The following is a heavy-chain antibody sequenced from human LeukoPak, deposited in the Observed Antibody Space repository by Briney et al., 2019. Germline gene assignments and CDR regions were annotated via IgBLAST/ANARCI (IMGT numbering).Heavy chain of an antibody. J-gene: IGHJ3*02. V-gene: IGHV3-20*04. CDR2: INCDGGRT. D-gene: IGHD3-22*01. CDR1: GFTFDDYG. CDR3: ARAKYYYDSTTYLDAFDI. Sequence: GGSLRLSCEGSGFTFDDYGMSWVRQDQGKGLEWVSGINCDGGRTGYTDSVKGRFAISTDNAKNSLFLQMNSLRDEDTALYYCARAKYYYDSTTYLDAFDIWGQGTMVTVSS.